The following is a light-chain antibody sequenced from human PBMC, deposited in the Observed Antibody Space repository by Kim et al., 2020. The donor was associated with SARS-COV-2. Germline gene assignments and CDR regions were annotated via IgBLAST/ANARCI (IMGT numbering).Light chain of an antibody. CDR3: QQYGSSPLT. CDR2: GAS. CDR1: RSVSRGC. Sequence: SPGERAARSCRASRSVSRGCLAWYQQKPGQTPRLFIYGASNRATGISDRFRGSGSGTDFTLTISRLEPEDSAVYYCQQYGSSPLTFGGGTKVDIK. V-gene: IGKV3-20*01. J-gene: IGKJ4*02.